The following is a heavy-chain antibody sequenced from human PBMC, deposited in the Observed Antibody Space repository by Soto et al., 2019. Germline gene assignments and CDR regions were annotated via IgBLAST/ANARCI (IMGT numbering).Heavy chain of an antibody. CDR3: ARDRYYFDY. J-gene: IGHJ4*02. CDR1: GGSISSYY. CDR2: IYYSGST. Sequence: SETLSLTCTVSGGSISSYYWSWVRQPPGKGLEWIGYIYYSGSTNYNPSLKSRVTISVDTSKNQFSLKLSSVTAADTAVYYCARDRYYFDYWGQGTLVTVSS. V-gene: IGHV4-59*01.